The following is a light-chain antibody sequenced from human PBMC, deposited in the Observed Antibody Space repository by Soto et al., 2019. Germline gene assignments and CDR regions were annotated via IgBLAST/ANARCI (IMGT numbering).Light chain of an antibody. V-gene: IGKV1-5*01. CDR1: QSISSW. CDR3: QQYNSYQT. Sequence: DIQMTQSPSTLSASVGDRVTITCRASQSISSWLAWYQQKPGKAPKLLIYDASSLESGVPSRFSGSGSGTEFTLTISSLQPDDFATYYCQQYNSYQTFGGGTK. J-gene: IGKJ4*01. CDR2: DAS.